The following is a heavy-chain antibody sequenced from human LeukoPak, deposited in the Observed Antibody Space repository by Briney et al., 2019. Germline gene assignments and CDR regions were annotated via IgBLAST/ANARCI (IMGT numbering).Heavy chain of an antibody. CDR1: GFTFSSYV. J-gene: IGHJ4*02. CDR2: ILGNGDRT. Sequence: GGSLRLSCVASGFTFSSYVMAWVRQAPGKGLEWVSSILGNGDRTYYADSVKGRFTISRDNSKNTLYLQMNSLRAEDTAMYYCAKRSKGTYDYWGQGTLVTVSS. CDR3: AKRSKGTYDY. V-gene: IGHV3-23*01.